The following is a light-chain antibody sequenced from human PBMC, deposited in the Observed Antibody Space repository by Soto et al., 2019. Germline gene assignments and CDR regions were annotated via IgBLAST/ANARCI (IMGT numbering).Light chain of an antibody. V-gene: IGKV3-15*01. Sequence: EIVLTQSPGTLSLSPGERATLSCRASQSVSSNLAWYQQKPGQAPRLLIYGASTRATGIPARFRGSGSGTEFTLTIGSLQSEDFAVYYCQQYDNWPPYTFGQGTKLEIK. CDR2: GAS. J-gene: IGKJ2*01. CDR3: QQYDNWPPYT. CDR1: QSVSSN.